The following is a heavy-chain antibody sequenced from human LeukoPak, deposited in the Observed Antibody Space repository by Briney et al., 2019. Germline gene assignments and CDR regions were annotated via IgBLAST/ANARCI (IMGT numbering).Heavy chain of an antibody. CDR3: ARGPPRSYDIGAQPGWFDP. V-gene: IGHV4-34*01. J-gene: IGHJ5*02. D-gene: IGHD3-22*01. CDR1: GGSFSGYY. Sequence: SETLSLTCAVYGGSFSGYYWSWIRQPPGKGLEWIGEINHSGSTNYNPSLKSRVTVSVDTSKNQFSLKLSSATAADTAVYYCARGPPRSYDIGAQPGWFDPWGQGTLVTVSS. CDR2: INHSGST.